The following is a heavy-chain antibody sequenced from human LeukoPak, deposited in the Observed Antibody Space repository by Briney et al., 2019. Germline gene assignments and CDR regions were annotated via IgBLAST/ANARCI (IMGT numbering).Heavy chain of an antibody. CDR3: AKDGYSSIPGFHFEY. V-gene: IGHV3-23*01. Sequence: PGGSLRLPCAASGFTLSSYAMSWVRQPPGKGLEWVSGISGSGDNTYYADSVKGRFTISRDDSKKTLYLHLNSLRVEDAAVYYCAKDGYSSIPGFHFEYWGQGTPVTVSS. CDR2: ISGSGDNT. D-gene: IGHD6-13*01. CDR1: GFTLSSYA. J-gene: IGHJ4*02.